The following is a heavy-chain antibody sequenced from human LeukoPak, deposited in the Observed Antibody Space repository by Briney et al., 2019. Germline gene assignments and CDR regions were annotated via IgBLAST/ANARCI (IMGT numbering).Heavy chain of an antibody. CDR2: IGGSNGIT. V-gene: IGHV3-23*01. CDR1: RFTFNSYA. J-gene: IGHJ4*02. D-gene: IGHD5-12*01. CDR3: ARNENSGWGYFDY. Sequence: GGSLRLSCAASRFTFNSYAMSWVRQAPGKGLEWVSVIGGSNGITFYVGSVKGRFTIFRDNSKDTLYLQMNSLRAEDTAVYYCARNENSGWGYFDYWGQGTLVTVSS.